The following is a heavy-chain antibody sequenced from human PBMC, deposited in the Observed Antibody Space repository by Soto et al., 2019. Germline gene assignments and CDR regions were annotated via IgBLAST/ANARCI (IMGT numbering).Heavy chain of an antibody. CDR3: ARELVVVPAAIANDY. V-gene: IGHV1-8*01. CDR1: GYTFTSYD. CDR2: MNPNSGNT. Sequence: GASVNVSCKASGYTFTSYDINWVRQATGQGLEWVGWMNPNSGNTGYAQKFQGRVTMTRNTSISTAYMELSSLRSEDTAVYYCARELVVVPAAIANDYWGQGTLVTVSS. J-gene: IGHJ4*02. D-gene: IGHD2-2*01.